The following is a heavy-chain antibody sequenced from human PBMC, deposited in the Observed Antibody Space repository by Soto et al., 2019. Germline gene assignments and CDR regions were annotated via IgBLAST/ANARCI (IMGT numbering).Heavy chain of an antibody. V-gene: IGHV3-30*18. J-gene: IGHJ5*02. Sequence: QVQLVESGGGVVQPGRSLRLSCAASGFTFSSYGMHWVRQAPGKGLEWVAVISYDGSNKYYADSVKGRFTISRDNSKNTLYLQRNSLRAEDTAVYFCAKELVVVTTDLWGQGTLVTVSS. CDR1: GFTFSSYG. CDR3: AKELVVVTTDL. CDR2: ISYDGSNK. D-gene: IGHD3-22*01.